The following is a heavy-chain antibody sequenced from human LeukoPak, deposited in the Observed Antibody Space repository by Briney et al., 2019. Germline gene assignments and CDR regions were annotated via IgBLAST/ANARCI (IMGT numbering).Heavy chain of an antibody. V-gene: IGHV3-23*01. D-gene: IGHD3-3*01. J-gene: IGHJ4*02. Sequence: GGSLRLSCAASGFTFSSYAMSWVRQAPGKGLEWVSAISGSGGSTYYAGSVKGRFTISRDNSKNTLYLQMNSLRAGDTAVYYCAKDRRVRFLEWLTPWDYWGQGTLVTVSS. CDR3: AKDRRVRFLEWLTPWDY. CDR1: GFTFSSYA. CDR2: ISGSGGST.